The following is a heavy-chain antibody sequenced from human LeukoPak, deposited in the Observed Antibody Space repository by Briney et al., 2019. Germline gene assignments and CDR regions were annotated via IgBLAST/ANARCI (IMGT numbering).Heavy chain of an antibody. CDR1: GFTFTNYV. CDR2: ITGTADKT. J-gene: IGHJ3*02. Sequence: GESLRLSCAASGFTFTNYVMNWVRQAPGKGLEWVSSITGTADKTYDADSVKGRFTISRDNSKNTLSLQMSSLRVEDAAIYYCARRGGSRGWGAFDIWGQGTIVTVSS. V-gene: IGHV3-23*01. D-gene: IGHD6-19*01. CDR3: ARRGGSRGWGAFDI.